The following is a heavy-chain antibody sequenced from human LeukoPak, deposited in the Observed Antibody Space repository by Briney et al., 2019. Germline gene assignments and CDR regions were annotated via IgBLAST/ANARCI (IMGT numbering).Heavy chain of an antibody. CDR2: INPSGGST. Sequence: ASVKVSCKTSGYTFTSYYIHWVRQAPGQGLEWMGIINPSGGSTSYAQKFQGRVTMTRDMSTSTVYMELSSLRTEDTAIYYCARGKGLAVAGLDYWGQGTLVTVSS. V-gene: IGHV1-46*01. CDR1: GYTFTSYY. J-gene: IGHJ4*02. D-gene: IGHD6-19*01. CDR3: ARGKGLAVAGLDY.